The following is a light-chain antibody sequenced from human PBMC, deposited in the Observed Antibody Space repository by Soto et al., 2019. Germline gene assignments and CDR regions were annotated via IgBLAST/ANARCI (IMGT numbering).Light chain of an antibody. CDR3: QQYTSYSRA. Sequence: GARVTITCQASQDISNYLNWYQQKPGKAPKLLIYDASNLETGVPSRFSGSGSGTDFTLTISGLQPDDFTTYYCQQYTSYSRAFGQGTKVDIK. V-gene: IGKV1-33*01. J-gene: IGKJ1*01. CDR2: DAS. CDR1: QDISNY.